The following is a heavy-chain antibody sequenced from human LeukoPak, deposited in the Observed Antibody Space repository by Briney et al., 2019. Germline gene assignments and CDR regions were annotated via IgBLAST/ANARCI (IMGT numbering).Heavy chain of an antibody. Sequence: SETLSLTCTVSGGSISSSSYYWGWIRQPPGKGLEWIGSIYYSGSTYYNPSLKSRVTISVDTSKNQFSLKLSSVTAADTAVYYCARAKPLDYYDSSGYIRGPFDYWGQGTLVTVSS. V-gene: IGHV4-39*07. CDR2: IYYSGST. CDR1: GGSISSSSYY. J-gene: IGHJ4*02. D-gene: IGHD3-22*01. CDR3: ARAKPLDYYDSSGYIRGPFDY.